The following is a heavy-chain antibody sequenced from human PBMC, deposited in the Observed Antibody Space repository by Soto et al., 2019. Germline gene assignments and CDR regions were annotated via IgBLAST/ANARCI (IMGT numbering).Heavy chain of an antibody. CDR3: ARASDYDILTGYHTAYNWFDP. Sequence: VGSLRLSCAASGFAFSSYSMNWVRQAPGKGLEWVSYISSSSSTIYYADSVKGRFTISRDNAKNSLYLQMNSLRAEDTAVYYCARASDYDILTGYHTAYNWFDPWGQGTLVTVSS. J-gene: IGHJ5*02. D-gene: IGHD3-9*01. CDR2: ISSSSSTI. CDR1: GFAFSSYS. V-gene: IGHV3-48*01.